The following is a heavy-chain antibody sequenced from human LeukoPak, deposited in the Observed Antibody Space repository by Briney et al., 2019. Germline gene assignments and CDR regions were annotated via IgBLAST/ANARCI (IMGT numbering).Heavy chain of an antibody. Sequence: SVKVTCKASGGTFSSYAISWVRQAPGQGLEWMGGLIPIFGTANYAQKYKGRVTITTDESTSTVYMELSSLRSEDTAVYYCARVGIAAADRPFDYWGQGTLVTVSS. J-gene: IGHJ4*02. CDR1: GGTFSSYA. V-gene: IGHV1-69*05. CDR3: ARVGIAAADRPFDY. CDR2: LIPIFGTA. D-gene: IGHD6-13*01.